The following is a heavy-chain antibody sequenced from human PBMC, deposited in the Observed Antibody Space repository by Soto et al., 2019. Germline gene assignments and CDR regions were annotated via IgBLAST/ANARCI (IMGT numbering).Heavy chain of an antibody. CDR2: IKVDSGYT. CDR3: ATSYDTGFDP. V-gene: IGHV1-18*04. D-gene: IGHD3-9*01. J-gene: IGHJ5*02. Sequence: QLQLVQSAAKVKKPGASVRVSCKAYGYPFIKYGISWIRQAPEQGLEWMGWIKVDSGYTNYAQKFQGRVTMTADTSSDTAFMELRSLRLDDTVVYFCATSYDTGFDPWGQGTLVSVSS. CDR1: GYPFIKYG.